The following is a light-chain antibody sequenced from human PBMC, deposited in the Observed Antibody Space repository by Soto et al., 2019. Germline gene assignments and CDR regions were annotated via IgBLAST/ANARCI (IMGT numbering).Light chain of an antibody. V-gene: IGLV1-51*01. J-gene: IGLJ2*01. Sequence: QSVLTQPPSVSAAPGQKVTISCSGSSSNIGNNYVSWYQQLPRTAPKLLIYDNNNRPSGIPDRFSGSKSGTSATLGITGLQTGDEADYFCRTWDSSLSAVVFGGGTKLTVL. CDR1: SSNIGNNY. CDR2: DNN. CDR3: RTWDSSLSAVV.